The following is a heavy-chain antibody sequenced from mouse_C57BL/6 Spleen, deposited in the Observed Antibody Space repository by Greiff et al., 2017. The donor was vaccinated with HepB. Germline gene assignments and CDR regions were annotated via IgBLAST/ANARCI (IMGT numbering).Heavy chain of an antibody. J-gene: IGHJ4*01. CDR3: AKNRDLDYAMDY. V-gene: IGHV2-5*01. D-gene: IGHD3-3*01. Sequence: VQLQQSGPGLVQPSQSLSITCTVSGFSLTSYGVHWVRQSPGKGLGWLGVIWRGGSTDYNAAFMSRLSITKDNSKSQVFFKMNSLQADDTAIYYCAKNRDLDYAMDYWGQGTSVTVSS. CDR1: GFSLTSYG. CDR2: IWRGGST.